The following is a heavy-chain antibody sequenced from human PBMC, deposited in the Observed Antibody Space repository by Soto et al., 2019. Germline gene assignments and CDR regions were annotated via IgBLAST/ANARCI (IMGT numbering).Heavy chain of an antibody. J-gene: IGHJ6*02. CDR1: CGSISSGCYS. Sequence: TLSLTCSVSCGSISSGCYSWSWIRQPPGKVLEWIVYIYHSGSTYYNPSLKSRVTISVDRSKNQFSLKLSSVTAADTAVYYCASGRRDVVVVAANISYYYYGMDVWGQGTTVTVSS. D-gene: IGHD2-15*01. CDR2: IYHSGST. V-gene: IGHV4-30-2*01. CDR3: ASGRRDVVVVAANISYYYYGMDV.